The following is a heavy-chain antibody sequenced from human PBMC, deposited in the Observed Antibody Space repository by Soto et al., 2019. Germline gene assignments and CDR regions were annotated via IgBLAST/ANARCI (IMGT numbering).Heavy chain of an antibody. CDR2: ISAYNGNT. V-gene: IGHV1-18*01. D-gene: IGHD2-2*01. CDR1: GYTFTSYG. Sequence: GASVKVSCKASGYTFTSYGSSWVRQAHGQGLEWMGWISAYNGNTNYAQKLQGRVTMTTDTSTSTAYMELRSLRSDDTAVYYCAREAAAMVYYYYGMDVWGQGTTVTVSS. CDR3: AREAAAMVYYYYGMDV. J-gene: IGHJ6*02.